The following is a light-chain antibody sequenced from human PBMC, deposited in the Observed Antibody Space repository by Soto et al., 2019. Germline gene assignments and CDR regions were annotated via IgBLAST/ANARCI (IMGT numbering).Light chain of an antibody. CDR1: ESVSSY. CDR3: QQRSNWPLIT. V-gene: IGKV3-11*01. J-gene: IGKJ5*01. Sequence: EIVLTQSPGTLSLSPGERATLSCRASESVSSYLAWYQQKPGQVPRLLIYDATNRATGIPARFSGSGSRTGFTLTISCLEPEDSAVYYCQQRSNWPLITFGQGTRLEIK. CDR2: DAT.